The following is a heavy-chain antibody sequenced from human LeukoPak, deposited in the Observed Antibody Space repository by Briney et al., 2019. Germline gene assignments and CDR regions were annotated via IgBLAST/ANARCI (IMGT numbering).Heavy chain of an antibody. CDR1: GGTFSSYA. D-gene: IGHD2-2*01. CDR3: ARQARYCSSTSCYWRWGFDP. CDR2: IIPIFGTA. J-gene: IGHJ5*02. V-gene: IGHV1-69*13. Sequence: SVKVSCKASGGTFSSYAISWVQQAPGQGLEWMGGIIPIFGTANYAQKFQGRVTITADESTSTAYMELSSLRSEDTAVYYCARQARYCSSTSCYWRWGFDPWGQGTLVTVSS.